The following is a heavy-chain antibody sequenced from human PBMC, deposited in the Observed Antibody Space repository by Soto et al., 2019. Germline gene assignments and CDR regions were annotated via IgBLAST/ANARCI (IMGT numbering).Heavy chain of an antibody. V-gene: IGHV4-4*02. J-gene: IGHJ6*02. CDR2: IYHGGIT. D-gene: IGHD3-10*01. CDR1: GASISSGHW. Sequence: QVQLQESGPGLVKSSGTLSLTCAVSGASISSGHWWSWVRQPPGKGLEWIGEIYHGGITNYSPSLESRVTMSVDKSKNQFSLTVDSVTAADTAVYYCARGTLWFGAHNYGLDVWGQGTTVTVSS. CDR3: ARGTLWFGAHNYGLDV.